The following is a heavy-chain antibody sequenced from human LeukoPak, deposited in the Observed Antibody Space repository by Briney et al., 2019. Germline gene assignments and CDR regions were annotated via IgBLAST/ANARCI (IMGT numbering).Heavy chain of an antibody. J-gene: IGHJ4*02. CDR2: IYTSGST. Sequence: SETLSLTCTVSGGSISSGSYYWSWIRQPAGKGLEWVGRIYTSGSTNYNPSLKSRVTISVDTSKNQSSLKLSSVTAADTAVYYCARSPYIAAAGPYDYWGQGTLVTVSS. CDR3: ARSPYIAAAGPYDY. D-gene: IGHD6-13*01. CDR1: GGSISSGSYY. V-gene: IGHV4-61*02.